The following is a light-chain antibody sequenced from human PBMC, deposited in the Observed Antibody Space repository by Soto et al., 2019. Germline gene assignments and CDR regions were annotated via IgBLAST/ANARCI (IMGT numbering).Light chain of an antibody. J-gene: IGKJ1*01. CDR2: DAS. V-gene: IGKV1-5*01. Sequence: DIQMTQSPSTLSASVGDRVTITCRASQSISSWLAWYHQKPGKAPKLLIYDASSLESGVPSRCSGSGSGTEFTLTISSLQPDDFATYYCQQYNSYSWTFGQGTKVDI. CDR3: QQYNSYSWT. CDR1: QSISSW.